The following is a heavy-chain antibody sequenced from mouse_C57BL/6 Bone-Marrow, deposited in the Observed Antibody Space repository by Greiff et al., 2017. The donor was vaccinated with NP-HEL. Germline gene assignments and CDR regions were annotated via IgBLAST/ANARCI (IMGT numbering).Heavy chain of an antibody. CDR1: GYSITSGYY. D-gene: IGHD2-10*01. CDR3: ATYSY. V-gene: IGHV3-6*01. J-gene: IGHJ2*01. Sequence: DVQLQESGPGLVKPSQSLSLTCSVTGYSITSGYYWNWIRQFPGNKLEWMGYISYDGSNNYNPSLKNRISITRDTSKNQFFLKLNSVTTEDTATYYCATYSYWGQGTTLTVSS. CDR2: ISYDGSN.